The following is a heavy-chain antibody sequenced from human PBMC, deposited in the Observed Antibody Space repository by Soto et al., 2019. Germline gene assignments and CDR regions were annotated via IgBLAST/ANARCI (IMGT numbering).Heavy chain of an antibody. V-gene: IGHV1-69*02. CDR3: ARGIAAAATVEY. Sequence: QVQLVQSGAEVKKPGSSVKVSCKASGGTFSSYTISWVRQAPGQGLEWMGRIIPLPGIANYAQKFQGRVTITADKSTSTAYMEPSSLSSEETDVYYCARGIAAAATVEYWGQGTLVTVSS. CDR2: IIPLPGIA. CDR1: GGTFSSYT. D-gene: IGHD6-13*01. J-gene: IGHJ4*02.